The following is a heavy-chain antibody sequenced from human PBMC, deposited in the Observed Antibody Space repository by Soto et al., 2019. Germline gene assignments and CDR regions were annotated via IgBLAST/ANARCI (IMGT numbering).Heavy chain of an antibody. CDR2: ISGSGGSR. CDR1: GFTFSSYA. J-gene: IGHJ4*02. CDR3: AKGESAAAGNVGYFDY. D-gene: IGHD6-13*01. V-gene: IGHV3-23*01. Sequence: EVQLLESGGGLVQPGGSLRLSCAASGFTFSSYAMSWVRQAPGKGLEGGSAISGSGGSRYYADSVKGRFTISRDNSKNTLYLQMNSLRAEDTAVYYCAKGESAAAGNVGYFDYWGQGTLVTVSS.